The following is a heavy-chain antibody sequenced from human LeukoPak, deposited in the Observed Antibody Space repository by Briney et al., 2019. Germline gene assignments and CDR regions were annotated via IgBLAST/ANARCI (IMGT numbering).Heavy chain of an antibody. V-gene: IGHV1-2*02. J-gene: IGHJ4*02. Sequence: ASVTVSCKASGYTFTGYYMHWVRQAPGQGLEWMGWINPNSGGTNYAQKFQGRVTMTRDTSISTAYMELNRLISDDTAIYYCANIAAAITGGANFDHWGQGTLVTVSS. CDR3: ANIAAAITGGANFDH. CDR1: GYTFTGYY. D-gene: IGHD6-13*01. CDR2: INPNSGGT.